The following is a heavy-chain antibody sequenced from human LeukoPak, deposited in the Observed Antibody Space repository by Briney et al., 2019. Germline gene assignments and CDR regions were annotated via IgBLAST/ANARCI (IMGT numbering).Heavy chain of an antibody. V-gene: IGHV3-30-3*01. Sequence: GRSLRLSCAASGFTFSSYAMHWVRQAPGKGLEWVAVISYDGSNKYYADSVKGRFTISRDNSKNTLYLQMNSLRAEDTAVYYCARYAWKKTVTPGGFDYWGQGTLVTVSS. J-gene: IGHJ4*02. CDR3: ARYAWKKTVTPGGFDY. CDR2: ISYDGSNK. CDR1: GFTFSSYA. D-gene: IGHD4-17*01.